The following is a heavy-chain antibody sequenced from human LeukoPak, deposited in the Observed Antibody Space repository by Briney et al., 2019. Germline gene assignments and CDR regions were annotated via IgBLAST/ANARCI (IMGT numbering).Heavy chain of an antibody. D-gene: IGHD5-18*01. CDR2: FGISGAI. CDR1: GFTVSTYD. Sequence: GGSLRLSCAASGFTVSTYDMHWVRQAPGEGPEWIAYFGISGAIYYADSVRGRFTISRDSAKNSLHLEMNSLWVDDTAIYYCAGYGFYPYWGQGTPVTVSS. V-gene: IGHV3-48*01. CDR3: AGYGFYPY. J-gene: IGHJ4*02.